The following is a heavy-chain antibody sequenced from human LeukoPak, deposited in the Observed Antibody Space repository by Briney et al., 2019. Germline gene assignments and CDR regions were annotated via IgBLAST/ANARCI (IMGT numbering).Heavy chain of an antibody. CDR3: ARIEYCGGDCYSPSRADYFHH. J-gene: IGHJ1*01. CDR2: INQDGSEG. V-gene: IGHV3-7*01. Sequence: PGGSLRLSCAASGFAFSNYWISWVRQAQGKGLEWVADINQDGSEGYYVDSVKGRFTISRDSAKNSLYLQMNSLRAEDTAVYYCARIEYCGGDCYSPSRADYFHHWGQGTLVTVSS. CDR1: GFAFSNYW. D-gene: IGHD2-21*01.